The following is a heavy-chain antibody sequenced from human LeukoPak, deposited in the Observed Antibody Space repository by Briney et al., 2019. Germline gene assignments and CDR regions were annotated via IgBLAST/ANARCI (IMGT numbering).Heavy chain of an antibody. CDR1: GGTFSSYA. J-gene: IGHJ4*02. V-gene: IGHV1-18*01. CDR2: ISAYNGNT. CDR3: ARDSRSFGELKDY. Sequence: GASVKVSCKASGGTFSSYAISWVRQAPGQGLEWMGWISAYNGNTNYAQKLQGRVTMTTDTSTSTAYMELRSLRSDDTAVYYCARDSRSFGELKDYWGQGTLVTVSS. D-gene: IGHD3-10*01.